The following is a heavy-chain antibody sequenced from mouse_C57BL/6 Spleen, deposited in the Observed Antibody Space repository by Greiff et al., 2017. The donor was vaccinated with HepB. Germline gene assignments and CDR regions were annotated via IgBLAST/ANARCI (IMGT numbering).Heavy chain of an antibody. CDR1: GFTFSDYG. D-gene: IGHD2-4*01. J-gene: IGHJ3*01. Sequence: EVKLMESGGGLVKPGGSLKLSCAASGFTFSDYGMHWVRQAPEKRLEWVAYISSGSSTIYYADTVKGRFTISRDNAKNTLFLQMTSLRSEDTAMYYCARYYDYDEAWFAYWGQGTLVTVSA. CDR3: ARYYDYDEAWFAY. V-gene: IGHV5-17*01. CDR2: ISSGSSTI.